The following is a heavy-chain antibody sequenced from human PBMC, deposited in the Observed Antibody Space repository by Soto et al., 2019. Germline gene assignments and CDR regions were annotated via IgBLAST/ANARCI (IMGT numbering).Heavy chain of an antibody. Sequence: PEETLSLTCTVSGGPMYSYFWHWIRQTPGKGLEWIGYVYDGGSTNYNPSLKSRATLSVDTSKNQVSLKLRSVTAADTAVYFCARADRKWLDPWGLGFLVTVSS. CDR1: GGPMYSYF. J-gene: IGHJ5*02. V-gene: IGHV4-59*01. CDR2: VYDGGST. CDR3: ARADRKWLDP.